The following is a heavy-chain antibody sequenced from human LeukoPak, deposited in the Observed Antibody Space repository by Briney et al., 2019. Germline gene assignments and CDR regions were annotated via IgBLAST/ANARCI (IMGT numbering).Heavy chain of an antibody. Sequence: GGSLRLSCAASGFTFCSYTMKGVRQAPGKGLEWVSYINSSSSTIYYADSVKGRFTISRDNAKNSLYLKMNSLRAEDTALYYFARTVLYAPAWGDYWGQGTPVTVSS. CDR3: ARTVLYAPAWGDY. CDR2: INSSSSTI. CDR1: GFTFCSYT. D-gene: IGHD7-27*01. V-gene: IGHV3-48*01. J-gene: IGHJ4*02.